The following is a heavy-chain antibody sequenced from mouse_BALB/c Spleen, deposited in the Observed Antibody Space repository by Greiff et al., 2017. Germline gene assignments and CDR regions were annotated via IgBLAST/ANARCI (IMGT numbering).Heavy chain of an antibody. V-gene: IGHV5-4*02. Sequence: EVKVVESGGGLVKPGGSLKLSCAASGFTFSDYYMYWVRQTPEKRLEWVATISDGGSYTYYPDSVKGRFTISRDNAKNNLYLQMSSLKSEDTAMYYCARDPYYRYDEGAMDYWGQGTSVTVSS. CDR3: ARDPYYRYDEGAMDY. CDR1: GFTFSDYY. CDR2: ISDGGSYT. J-gene: IGHJ4*01. D-gene: IGHD2-14*01.